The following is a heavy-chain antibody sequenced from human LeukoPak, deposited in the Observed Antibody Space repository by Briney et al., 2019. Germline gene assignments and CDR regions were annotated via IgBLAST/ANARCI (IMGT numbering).Heavy chain of an antibody. V-gene: IGHV1-2*02. CDR1: GYTFTGYY. Sequence: ASVKVSCKASGYTFTGYYMHWVRQAPGQGLEWMGWINPNSGGTNYAQKFQGRVTMTRDTSTSTASMELRSLRSDDTAVYYCARVIPQKWELPGKWFDPWGQGTLVTVSS. D-gene: IGHD1-26*01. J-gene: IGHJ5*02. CDR3: ARVIPQKWELPGKWFDP. CDR2: INPNSGGT.